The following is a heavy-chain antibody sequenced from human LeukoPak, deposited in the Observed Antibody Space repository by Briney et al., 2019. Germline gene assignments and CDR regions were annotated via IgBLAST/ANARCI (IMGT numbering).Heavy chain of an antibody. V-gene: IGHV1-69*13. CDR3: AGDYGILTEHYYGMDV. CDR1: GGTFSSYA. D-gene: IGHD3-9*01. J-gene: IGHJ6*02. Sequence: SVKVSCKASGGTFSSYAISWVRQAPGQGLEWMGGIIPIFGTANYAQKFQGRVTITADESTSTAYMELSSLRSEDTAVYYCAGDYGILTEHYYGMDVWGQGTTVTVSS. CDR2: IIPIFGTA.